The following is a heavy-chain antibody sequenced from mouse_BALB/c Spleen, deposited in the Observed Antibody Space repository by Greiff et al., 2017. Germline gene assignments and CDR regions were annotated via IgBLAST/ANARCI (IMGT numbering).Heavy chain of an antibody. J-gene: IGHJ2*01. CDR1: GFNIKDYY. CDR2: IDPENGDT. V-gene: IGHV14-4*02. CDR3: TVVAGNYFDY. D-gene: IGHD1-1*01. Sequence: VHVKQSGAELVRSGASVKLSCTASGFNIKDYYMHWVKQRPEQGLEWIGWIDPENGDTEYAPKFQGKATMTADTSSNTAYLQLSSLTSEDTAVYYCTVVAGNYFDYWGQGTTLTVSS.